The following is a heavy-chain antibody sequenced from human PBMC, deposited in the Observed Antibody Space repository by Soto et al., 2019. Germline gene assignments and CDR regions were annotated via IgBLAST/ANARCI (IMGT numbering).Heavy chain of an antibody. CDR1: GGTISNTA. J-gene: IGHJ6*02. V-gene: IGHV1-69*13. Sequence: ASVMVSWEASGGTISNTAISWVLQAPGQGLEWMGVIMPIFRTPDYAKKFQGRVNITADESTSTVYMELSGLKSDDTAVYYCARDKDRQQLGGNYYYILDVWGQGTTVTVSS. CDR3: ARDKDRQQLGGNYYYILDV. CDR2: IMPIFRTP. D-gene: IGHD3-10*01.